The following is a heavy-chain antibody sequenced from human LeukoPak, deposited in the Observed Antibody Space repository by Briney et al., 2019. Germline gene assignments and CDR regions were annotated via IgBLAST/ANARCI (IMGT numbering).Heavy chain of an antibody. CDR1: GFTFSSYD. V-gene: IGHV3-13*01. J-gene: IGHJ6*02. CDR2: IGTAGDT. Sequence: PGGSLRLSCAASGFTFSSYDMHWVRQATGKGVEWDSAIGTAGDTYNPGSVKGRFTISRENAKNSLYLQMNSLRAEDTAVYYCARRPPRTYYYDSSGYYKHYYYYGMDVWGQGTTVTVSS. D-gene: IGHD3-22*01. CDR3: ARRPPRTYYYDSSGYYKHYYYYGMDV.